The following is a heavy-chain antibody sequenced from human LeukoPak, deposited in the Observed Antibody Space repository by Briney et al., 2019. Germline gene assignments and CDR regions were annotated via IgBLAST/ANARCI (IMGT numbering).Heavy chain of an antibody. CDR3: AKDSAKKYDDY. Sequence: GGSLTLSCAASGFTFSSYAMSWVRQAPGKGLEWVSGISGSDGSTNYADSVKGRFTISRENSKDTLYLQMNSLRAENTAVYYCAKDSAKKYDDYWGQGTLVTVSS. CDR2: ISGSDGST. CDR1: GFTFSSYA. J-gene: IGHJ4*02. D-gene: IGHD2/OR15-2a*01. V-gene: IGHV3-23*01.